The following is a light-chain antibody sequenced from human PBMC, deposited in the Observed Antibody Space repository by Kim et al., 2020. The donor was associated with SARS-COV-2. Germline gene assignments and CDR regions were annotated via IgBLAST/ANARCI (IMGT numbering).Light chain of an antibody. CDR3: QSYDSSLSLYV. CDR1: SSNIGAGYD. V-gene: IGLV1-40*01. CDR2: GNS. J-gene: IGLJ1*01. Sequence: QRVTSSCTGSSSNIGAGYDVHWYQQLPGTAPKLLIYGNSNRPSGVPDRFSGSKSGTSASLAITGLQAEDEADYYCQSYDSSLSLYVFGTGTKVTVL.